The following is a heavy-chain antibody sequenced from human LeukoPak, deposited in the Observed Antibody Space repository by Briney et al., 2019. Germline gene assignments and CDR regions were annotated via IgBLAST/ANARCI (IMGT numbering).Heavy chain of an antibody. Sequence: ASXKVSCKASGGTFISYAISWVRQAPGQGLEWMGGIIPIFGTANYAQKFQGRVTITTDESTSTAYMELSSLRSEDTAVYYCARNSISDYYDSSGYLDYWGQGTLVTVSS. CDR2: IIPIFGTA. J-gene: IGHJ4*02. CDR1: GGTFISYA. D-gene: IGHD3-22*01. CDR3: ARNSISDYYDSSGYLDY. V-gene: IGHV1-69*05.